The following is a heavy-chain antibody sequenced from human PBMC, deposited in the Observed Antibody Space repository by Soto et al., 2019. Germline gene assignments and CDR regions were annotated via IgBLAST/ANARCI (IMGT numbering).Heavy chain of an antibody. D-gene: IGHD1-1*01. V-gene: IGHV1-46*03. J-gene: IGHJ5*02. CDR3: ARGQSWHDLVWWFDQ. CDR1: GYNFTSHY. Sequence: GASVKVSCKAIGYNFTSHYMHWVRQAPAQGLEWMGTIYPGGVNIGYAQKFKGRVTMTKDTSTSTVYMELNSLTSEDTAVYYCARGQSWHDLVWWFDQWGQGTLVTVSS. CDR2: IYPGGVNI.